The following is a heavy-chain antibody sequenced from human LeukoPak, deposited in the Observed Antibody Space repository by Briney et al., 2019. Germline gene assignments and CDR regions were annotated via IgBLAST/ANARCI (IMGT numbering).Heavy chain of an antibody. CDR1: GFPFSSYT. D-gene: IGHD3-22*01. J-gene: IGHJ3*02. CDR3: ARAKYYDSRGYSVREAYDI. CDR2: ISHDGNIK. Sequence: GGSLRLSCTASGFPFSSYTMHWVRRAPGKGLEWVAVISHDGNIKYHADSMKDRFTISRDNSRNTLYLQMNNLRPEDTAVYSCARAKYYDSRGYSVREAYDIWGQGTMVTVSS. V-gene: IGHV3-30*04.